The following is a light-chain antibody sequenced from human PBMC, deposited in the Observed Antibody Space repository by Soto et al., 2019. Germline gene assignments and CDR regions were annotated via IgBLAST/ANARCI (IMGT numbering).Light chain of an antibody. J-gene: IGLJ3*02. Sequence: QSALTQPASVSGSPGQSITISCTGTSSDIGSYNYVSWYQQHPGKAPKLIIYEVSNRPSGVSDRFSGSKSGNTGSLTISGLQAEDEADYYCSSYTSTSSWVFGGGTKVTVL. CDR2: EVS. CDR1: SSDIGSYNY. CDR3: SSYTSTSSWV. V-gene: IGLV2-14*01.